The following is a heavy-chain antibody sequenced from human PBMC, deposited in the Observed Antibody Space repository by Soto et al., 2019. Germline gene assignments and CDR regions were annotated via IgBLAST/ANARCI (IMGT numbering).Heavy chain of an antibody. J-gene: IGHJ6*02. Sequence: SETLSLTCNVWGASIYTYYWHWVLQSPGKGLEWIGDISDGGSTNYNPSLESPVTISLDTSKKQASLKLSSVSAADAARYFRAGYCSSPICPADHYFALDVWGQGTTVTVSS. D-gene: IGHD2-2*01. V-gene: IGHV4-59*01. CDR3: AGYCSSPICPADHYFALDV. CDR1: GASIYTYY. CDR2: ISDGGST.